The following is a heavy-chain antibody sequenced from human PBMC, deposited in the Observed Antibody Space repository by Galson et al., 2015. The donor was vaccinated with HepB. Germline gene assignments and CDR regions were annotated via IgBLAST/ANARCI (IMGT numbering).Heavy chain of an antibody. J-gene: IGHJ4*02. Sequence: LRLSCAASGFPFSGSAMHWVRQASGRGLEWVGRIGSKANSYATAYAASVKGRFTISRDDSKNTAYMQMNSLKTEDTAVYYCTRLGDLSGYSSLWGQGTLVTVSS. CDR1: GFPFSGSA. D-gene: IGHD6-13*01. CDR3: TRLGDLSGYSSL. CDR2: IGSKANSYAT. V-gene: IGHV3-73*01.